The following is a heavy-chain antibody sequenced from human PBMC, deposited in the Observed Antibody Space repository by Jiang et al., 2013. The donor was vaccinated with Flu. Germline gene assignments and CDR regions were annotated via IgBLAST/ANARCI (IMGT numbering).Heavy chain of an antibody. Sequence: QLVESGGGLVQPGGSLRLSCAASGFSFTSDSMNWVRQAPGKGLEWLSFIISSSSVIYYADSVKGRFTISRDNAKNSLYLQMNSLRVEDTAVYYCARGSYSSPFDYWGQGTLVTVSS. J-gene: IGHJ4*02. CDR2: IISSSSVI. CDR3: ARGSYSSPFDY. V-gene: IGHV3-48*01. CDR1: GFSFTSDS. D-gene: IGHD6-19*01.